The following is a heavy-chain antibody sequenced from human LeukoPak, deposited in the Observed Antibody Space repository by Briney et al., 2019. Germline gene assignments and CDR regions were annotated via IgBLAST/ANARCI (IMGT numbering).Heavy chain of an antibody. J-gene: IGHJ4*02. CDR2: LNDSGST. D-gene: IGHD6-13*01. Sequence: SETLSLTCAVYGGSYSGYYWSWIRQPPAKGLEWIGELNDSGSTNYNPSLKSRVTISVDTSKNQFSLKLSSVTAADAAVYYCARRIAAAGTRGGVNFDYWGQGTLVTVSS. V-gene: IGHV4-34*01. CDR3: ARRIAAAGTRGGVNFDY. CDR1: GGSYSGYY.